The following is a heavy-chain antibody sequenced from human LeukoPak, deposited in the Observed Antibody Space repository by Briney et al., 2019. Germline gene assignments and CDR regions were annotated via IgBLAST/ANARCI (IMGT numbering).Heavy chain of an antibody. V-gene: IGHV4-34*01. CDR3: ARRAYSAAYWKHFDY. Sequence: SETLSLTCAVYGGSFSGYYWSWIRQPPGKGLEWIGEINHSGSTNYNPSLKSRVTISVDTSKNQFSLKLNSVTAADTAVYFCARRAYSAAYWKHFDYWGQGILVTVSS. D-gene: IGHD1-1*01. CDR1: GGSFSGYY. CDR2: INHSGST. J-gene: IGHJ4*02.